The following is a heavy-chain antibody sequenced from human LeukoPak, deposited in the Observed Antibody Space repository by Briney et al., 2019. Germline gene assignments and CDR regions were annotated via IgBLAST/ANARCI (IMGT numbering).Heavy chain of an antibody. Sequence: GGSLRLSCAASGFTFSSYSMNWVRQAPGKGLEWVSYISSSSSYIYYADSVKGRFTISRDNAKNSLYLQMNSLRAEDTAVYYCAESYCGGDCSFDYWGQGTLVTVSS. D-gene: IGHD2-21*01. J-gene: IGHJ4*02. CDR3: AESYCGGDCSFDY. V-gene: IGHV3-21*05. CDR2: ISSSSSYI. CDR1: GFTFSSYS.